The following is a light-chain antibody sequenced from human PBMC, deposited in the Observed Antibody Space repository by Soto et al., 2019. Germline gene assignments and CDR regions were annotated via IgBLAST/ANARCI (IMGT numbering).Light chain of an antibody. Sequence: SYELTQPPSVSVAQGQTATITCEENKIESKSVHWYQQKPGQAPVLVLYDDTDRPSGISERFSGSNSGNTATLTISRVEAGDEADYYCQVWDSSSDQGVFGGGTKLTVL. J-gene: IGLJ3*02. V-gene: IGLV3-21*02. CDR3: QVWDSSSDQGV. CDR2: DDT. CDR1: KIESKS.